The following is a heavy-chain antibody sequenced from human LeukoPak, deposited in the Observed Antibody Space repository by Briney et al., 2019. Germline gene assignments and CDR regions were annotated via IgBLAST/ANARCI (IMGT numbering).Heavy chain of an antibody. CDR3: SRGRVTTDY. CDR1: GFTFGDYA. Sequence: GGSLRLSCTASGFTFGDYAMSWFRQAPGKGLEWVGIIRSKAYGGTTDYAASVKGRFTISRDDSKSIAYLQMNSLKTEDTAVFYCSRGRVTTDYWGQGTLVTVSS. D-gene: IGHD4-17*01. V-gene: IGHV3-49*03. CDR2: IRSKAYGGTT. J-gene: IGHJ4*02.